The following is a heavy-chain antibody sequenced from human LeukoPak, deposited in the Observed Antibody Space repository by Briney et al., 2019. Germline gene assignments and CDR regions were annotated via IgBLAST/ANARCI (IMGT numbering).Heavy chain of an antibody. CDR2: INPNSGGT. CDR3: VSLAVAGTACDF. V-gene: IGHV1-2*02. Sequence: GASVKVSCKASGYTFTSSAISWVRQAPGQGLEWMGWINPNSGGTNYAQKFQGRVTMTRDTSISTAYMELSRRRSDDTAVYYCVSLAVAGTACDFWGQGTMVTVSS. D-gene: IGHD6-19*01. CDR1: GYTFTSSA. J-gene: IGHJ3*01.